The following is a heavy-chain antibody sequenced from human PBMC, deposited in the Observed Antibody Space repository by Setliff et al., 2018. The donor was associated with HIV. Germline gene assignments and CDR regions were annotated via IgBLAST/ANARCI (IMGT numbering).Heavy chain of an antibody. D-gene: IGHD7-27*01. J-gene: IGHJ5*02. CDR1: GGTFGNYG. V-gene: IGHV1-69*13. Sequence: SVKVSCKVSGGTFGNYGISWVRQAPGQGLEWVGQITPIFGTVNYAQKLQGRVTITADVSTSTAFMEMSSLRYDDTALYYCARGELGIGGWLDPWGQGTLVTVSS. CDR3: ARGELGIGGWLDP. CDR2: ITPIFGTV.